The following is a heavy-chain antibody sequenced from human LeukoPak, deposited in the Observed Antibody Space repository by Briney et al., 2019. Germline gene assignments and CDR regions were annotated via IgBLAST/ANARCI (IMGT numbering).Heavy chain of an antibody. CDR1: GFTFDDYA. CDR2: ISWNSGSI. D-gene: IGHD2-2*01. Sequence: GRSLRLSCAASGFTFDDYAMHWVRHAPGKGLEWVSGISWNSGSIGYADSVKGRFTISRDNAKNSLYLQMNSLRAEDTALYYCAKGGQRCGTSCYGGHFDYWGQGTLVTVSS. CDR3: AKGGQRCGTSCYGGHFDY. V-gene: IGHV3-9*01. J-gene: IGHJ4*02.